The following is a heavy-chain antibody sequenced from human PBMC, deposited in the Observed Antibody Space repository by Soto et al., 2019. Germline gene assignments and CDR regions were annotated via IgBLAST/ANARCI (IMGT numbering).Heavy chain of an antibody. V-gene: IGHV4-39*01. CDR3: ARDVMANNRYHWYFDL. D-gene: IGHD2-8*01. CDR2: IYYSGST. J-gene: IGHJ2*01. Sequence: SETLSLTCTVSGGSISSSSYYWGWIRQPPGKGLEWIGSIYYSGSTYYNPSLKSRVTISVDTSKNQFSLKLSSVTAADTAVYYCARDVMANNRYHWYFDLWGRGTLVTVS. CDR1: GGSISSSSYY.